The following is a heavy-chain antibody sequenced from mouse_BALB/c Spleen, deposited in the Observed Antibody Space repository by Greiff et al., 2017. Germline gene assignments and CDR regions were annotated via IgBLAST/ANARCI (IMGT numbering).Heavy chain of an antibody. Sequence: EVKLMESGGGLVQPGGSLKLSCAASGFTFSSYTMSWVRQTPEKRLEWVAYISNGGGSTYYPDTVKGRFTISRDNAKNTLYLQMSSLKSEDTAMYYCARTTTVVRWYFEVWGAGTTVTVSS. V-gene: IGHV5-12-2*01. J-gene: IGHJ1*01. CDR1: GFTFSSYT. CDR2: ISNGGGST. CDR3: ARTTTVVRWYFEV. D-gene: IGHD1-1*01.